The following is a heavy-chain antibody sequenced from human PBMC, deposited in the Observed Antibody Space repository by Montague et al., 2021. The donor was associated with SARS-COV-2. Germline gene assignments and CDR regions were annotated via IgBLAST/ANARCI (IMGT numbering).Heavy chain of an antibody. CDR3: ARGGTERSTTFGVVFFPLLDS. V-gene: IGHV4-34*01. CDR1: GGSLSGHS. CDR2: IGHTGSF. Sequence: SETLSLTCAVYGGSLSGHSWSWVRQAPEKGPEWIGDIGHTGSFKYNPSLKSRVTMSIDAAKNQFSLRRTSVTAADTSIYYCARGGTERSTTFGVVFFPLLDSWGQGTLVTVSS. J-gene: IGHJ4*02. D-gene: IGHD3-3*01.